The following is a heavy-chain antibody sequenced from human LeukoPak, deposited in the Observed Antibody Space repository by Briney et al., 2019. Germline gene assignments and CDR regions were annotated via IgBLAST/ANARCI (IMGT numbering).Heavy chain of an antibody. Sequence: AGGSLRLSCAASGFTFSSYGMHWVRQAPGKGLEWVAVIWYDGSNKYYADSVKGRFTISRDNSKNTLYLQMNSLRAEDTAVYYCAKDRETYYYDSSGLDYWGQGTLVTVSS. J-gene: IGHJ4*02. CDR1: GFTFSSYG. CDR2: IWYDGSNK. D-gene: IGHD3-22*01. CDR3: AKDRETYYYDSSGLDY. V-gene: IGHV3-33*06.